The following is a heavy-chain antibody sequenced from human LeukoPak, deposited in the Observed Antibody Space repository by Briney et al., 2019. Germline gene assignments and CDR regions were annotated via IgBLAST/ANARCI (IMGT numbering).Heavy chain of an antibody. J-gene: IGHJ4*02. CDR1: GFTFSSYG. Sequence: GGSLRLSCAASGFTFSSYGMHWVRQAPGKGLEWVAVISYDGSNKYYADSVKGRFTISRDNSKNTLYPQMNSLRAEDTAVYYCAKDRARFDYWGQGTLVTVSS. V-gene: IGHV3-30*18. CDR3: AKDRARFDY. CDR2: ISYDGSNK.